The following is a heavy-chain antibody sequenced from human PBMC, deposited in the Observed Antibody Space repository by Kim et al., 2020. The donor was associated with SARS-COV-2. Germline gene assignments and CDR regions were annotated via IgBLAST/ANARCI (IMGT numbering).Heavy chain of an antibody. CDR2: IHGGNGHT. Sequence: ASVKVSCKASGYAVNDYVIHWVRQAPGQGLEWMGWIHGGNGHTRFSQKFLGRITIARDTSATTAYMELSSLRSEDAAVYYCAREGNELGDAFDIWGQGTM. J-gene: IGHJ3*02. D-gene: IGHD7-27*01. CDR3: AREGNELGDAFDI. CDR1: GYAVNDYV. V-gene: IGHV1-3*01.